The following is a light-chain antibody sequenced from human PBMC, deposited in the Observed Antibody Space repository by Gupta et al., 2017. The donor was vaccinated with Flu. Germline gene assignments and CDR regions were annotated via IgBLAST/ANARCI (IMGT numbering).Light chain of an antibody. V-gene: IGKV3D-15*01. CDR2: GAS. CDR3: QQYSNWPLT. CDR1: QSVTTF. J-gene: IGKJ4*01. Sequence: IVMTQSPATLSVSPGERATLSCRASQSVTTFLAWYQQKPGQAPRLLIYGASTRATGIPARFSGSGSGTEFTLTISSLQSEDFAIYYCQQYSNWPLTFGGGTKAEIK.